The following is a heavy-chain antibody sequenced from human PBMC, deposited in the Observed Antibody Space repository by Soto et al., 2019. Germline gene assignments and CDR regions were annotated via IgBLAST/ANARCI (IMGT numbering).Heavy chain of an antibody. CDR2: IYYSGST. CDR1: GGSISSGGYY. V-gene: IGHV4-31*03. J-gene: IGHJ4*02. Sequence: QVQLQESGPRLVKPSQTLSLTCTVSGGSISSGGYYWSWIRQHPGKGLEWIGYIYYSGSTYYNPSLKSRVTISVDTSKNQFSLKLSSVTAADTAVYYCARLTSGPVYFDYWGQGTLVTVSS. CDR3: ARLTSGPVYFDY. D-gene: IGHD3-10*01.